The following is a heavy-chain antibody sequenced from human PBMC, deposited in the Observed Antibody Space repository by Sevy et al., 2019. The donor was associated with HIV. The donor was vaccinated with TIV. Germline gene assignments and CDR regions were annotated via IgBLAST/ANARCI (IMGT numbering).Heavy chain of an antibody. CDR1: GFTFSSYW. J-gene: IGHJ4*02. D-gene: IGHD3-16*02. CDR2: IKQDGSEK. Sequence: RGSLRLSCAASGFTFSSYWMSWVRQAPGKGLERVANIKQDGSEKYYVDSVKGRFTISRDNAKNSLYLQINSLRAEDTAVYYCARNLPQYDYVWGSYRYRGAGFDYWGQGTLVLVSS. CDR3: ARNLPQYDYVWGSYRYRGAGFDY. V-gene: IGHV3-7*01.